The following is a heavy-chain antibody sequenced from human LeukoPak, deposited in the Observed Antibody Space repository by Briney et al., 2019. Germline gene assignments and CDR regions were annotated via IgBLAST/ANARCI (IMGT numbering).Heavy chain of an antibody. D-gene: IGHD6-13*01. CDR2: IGGSGSST. CDR1: GFTFSSYA. V-gene: IGHV3-23*01. J-gene: IGHJ5*02. Sequence: GGSLRLSCAASGFTFSSYAMGWVRQAPGKGLEWVSYIGGSGSSTYYADSVKGRITISRDNSRNTMFLQMNSLRADDTAVYYCAKVAVSTAGTWWFDTWGQGTPVTVSS. CDR3: AKVAVSTAGTWWFDT.